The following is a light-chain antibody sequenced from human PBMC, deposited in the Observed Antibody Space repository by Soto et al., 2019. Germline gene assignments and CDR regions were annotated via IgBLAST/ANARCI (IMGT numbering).Light chain of an antibody. Sequence: QSALTQPASVSGSPGQSITISCTGTSSDIGGYNYVSWYQQHPGRAPKVMIFEVTNRPSGVSDRFSGSKSGDTASLTIHGLQAEDEADYYCSSYSSTSTRVAFGGGTKLT. CDR3: SSYSSTSTRVA. J-gene: IGLJ2*01. CDR2: EVT. CDR1: SSDIGGYNY. V-gene: IGLV2-14*01.